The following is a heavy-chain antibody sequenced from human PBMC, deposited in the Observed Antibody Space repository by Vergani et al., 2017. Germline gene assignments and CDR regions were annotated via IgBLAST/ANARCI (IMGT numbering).Heavy chain of an antibody. J-gene: IGHJ6*02. V-gene: IGHV3-48*04. CDR1: GFTFSSYS. CDR2: ISSSSSTI. Sequence: EVQLVESGGGLVQPGGSLRLSCAASGFTFSSYSMNWVRQAPGKGLEWVSYISSSSSTIYYADSVKGRFTISRDNAKNSLYLQMNSLRAEDTAVYYCARDNPNNXYGSGSHPSYYYYGMDVWGQGTTVTVSS. D-gene: IGHD3-10*01. CDR3: ARDNPNNXYGSGSHPSYYYYGMDV.